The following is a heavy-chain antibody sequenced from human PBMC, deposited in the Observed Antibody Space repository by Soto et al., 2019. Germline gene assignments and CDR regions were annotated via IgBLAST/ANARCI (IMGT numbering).Heavy chain of an antibody. CDR2: MNPNSGNT. Sequence: ASVKVSCKASGYTFTSYDINWVRQATGQGLEWMGWMNPNSGNTGYAQKFRGRVTMTRNTSISTAYMELSSLRSEDTAVYYCAREIYDFWSGYYWFDPWGQGTLVTVSS. J-gene: IGHJ5*02. CDR3: AREIYDFWSGYYWFDP. D-gene: IGHD3-3*01. CDR1: GYTFTSYD. V-gene: IGHV1-8*01.